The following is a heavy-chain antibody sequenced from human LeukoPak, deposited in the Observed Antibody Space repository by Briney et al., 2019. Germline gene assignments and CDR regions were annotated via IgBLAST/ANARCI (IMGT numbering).Heavy chain of an antibody. V-gene: IGHV3-23*01. CDR3: AKEWRYYYDSSGSPGGY. Sequence: GGSLRLSCAASGFTFSSYAMSWVRQAPGKGLEWVSAISGSGGSTYYADSVKGRFTISRDNSKNALYLQMNSLRAEDTAVYYCAKEWRYYYDSSGSPGGYWGQGTLVTVSS. CDR2: ISGSGGST. D-gene: IGHD3-22*01. J-gene: IGHJ4*02. CDR1: GFTFSSYA.